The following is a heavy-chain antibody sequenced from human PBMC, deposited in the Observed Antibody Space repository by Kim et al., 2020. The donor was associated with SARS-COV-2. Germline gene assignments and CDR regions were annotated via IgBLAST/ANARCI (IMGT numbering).Heavy chain of an antibody. D-gene: IGHD3-10*01. CDR2: INPNSGGT. V-gene: IGHV1-2*06. CDR1: GYTFTGYY. Sequence: ASVKVSCKASGYTFTGYYMHWVRQAPGQGLEWMGRINPNSGGTNYAQKFQGRVTMTRDTSISTAYMELSRLRSDDTAVYYCARSYAGFGFGELFPAYYYYYGMDVWGQGTTVTVSS. J-gene: IGHJ6*02. CDR3: ARSYAGFGFGELFPAYYYYYGMDV.